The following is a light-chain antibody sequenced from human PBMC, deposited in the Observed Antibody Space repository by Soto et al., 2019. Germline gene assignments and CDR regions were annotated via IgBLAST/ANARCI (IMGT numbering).Light chain of an antibody. CDR2: EVS. Sequence: QSALTQPRSVSGSPGQSVTISCTGTSSDVGSYNRVSWYQQPPGTAPKLMIYEVSNRPSGVPDRFSGSKSGNTASLTISGLQAEDEDDYYCSLYTSSSTYVFGTGNKVSVL. V-gene: IGLV2-18*01. CDR3: SLYTSSSTYV. J-gene: IGLJ1*01. CDR1: SSDVGSYNR.